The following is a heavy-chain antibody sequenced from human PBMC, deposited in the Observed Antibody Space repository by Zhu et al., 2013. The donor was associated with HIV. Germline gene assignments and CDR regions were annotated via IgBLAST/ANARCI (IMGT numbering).Heavy chain of an antibody. CDR1: GYTFTSYD. D-gene: IGHD3-3*01. CDR3: ARANYDFWSGYNDAFDI. CDR2: MNPNSGNT. J-gene: IGHJ3*02. V-gene: IGHV1-8*01. Sequence: QVQLVQSGAEVKKPGASVKVSCKASGYTFTSYDINWVRQATGQGLEWMGWMNPNSGNTGYAQKFQGRVTMTRNTSISTAYMELSSLRSEDTAVYYCARANYDFWSGYNDAFDIWGQGTMVTVSS.